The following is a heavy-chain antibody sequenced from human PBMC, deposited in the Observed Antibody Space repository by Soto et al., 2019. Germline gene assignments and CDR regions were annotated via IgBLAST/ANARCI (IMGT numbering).Heavy chain of an antibody. D-gene: IGHD3-3*01. CDR2: IWYDGSNK. J-gene: IGHJ3*02. CDR3: ARDGPWGYYGFWSGYSPGAFDI. Sequence: QVQLVESGGGVVQPGRSLRLSCAASGFTFSSYGMHWVRQAPGKGLEWVAVIWYDGSNKYYADSVKGRFTISRDNSKNTLYLQMNSLRAEDTAVYYCARDGPWGYYGFWSGYSPGAFDIWGQGTMVTVSS. CDR1: GFTFSSYG. V-gene: IGHV3-33*01.